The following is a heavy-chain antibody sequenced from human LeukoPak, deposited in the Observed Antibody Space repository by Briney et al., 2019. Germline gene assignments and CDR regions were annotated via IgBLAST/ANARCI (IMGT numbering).Heavy chain of an antibody. Sequence: GGSLRLSCAASGFTFSSYAMSWLRQAPGKGLEWVSAISGSGGSTYYADSVKGRFTISRDNSKNTLYLQMNSLRAEDTAVYYCARKATRRGYFDYWGQGTLVTVSS. CDR2: ISGSGGST. CDR1: GFTFSSYA. J-gene: IGHJ4*02. CDR3: ARKATRRGYFDY. D-gene: IGHD1-26*01. V-gene: IGHV3-23*01.